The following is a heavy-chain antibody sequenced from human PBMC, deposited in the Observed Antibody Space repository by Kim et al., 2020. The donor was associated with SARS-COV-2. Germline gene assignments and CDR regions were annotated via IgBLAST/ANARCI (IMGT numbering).Heavy chain of an antibody. Sequence: ASVKVSCKASGYTFIGYWIHWVRQAPGQGPEWMGRINPDSGGTNYAQKFQGRVIMTRDTSISTAYMELSGLTSDDTAVYYCAISPTSGYCTSTTGPWGQGTLVTVSS. CDR3: AISPTSGYCTSTTGP. J-gene: IGHJ5*02. CDR1: GYTFIGYW. CDR2: INPDSGGT. V-gene: IGHV1-2*06. D-gene: IGHD2-2*01.